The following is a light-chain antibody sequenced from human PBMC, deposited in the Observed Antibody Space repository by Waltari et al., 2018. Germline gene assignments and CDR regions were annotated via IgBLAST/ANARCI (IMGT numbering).Light chain of an antibody. J-gene: IGKJ2*01. CDR2: SVS. V-gene: IGKV1-33*01. CDR1: QDTADS. CDR3: QQYRSLPLT. Sequence: DIQLTQTPSSMSASVGDRLTITCQASQDTADSLNWFQHKPGAPPELLIYSVSRLDYGVPSRFTGSRSGTNYSFSITNLQPDDIATYFCQQYRSLPLTFGQGTK.